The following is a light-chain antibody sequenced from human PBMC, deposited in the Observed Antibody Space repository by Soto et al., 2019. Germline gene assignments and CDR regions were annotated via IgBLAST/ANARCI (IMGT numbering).Light chain of an antibody. J-gene: IGLJ2*01. CDR1: TGAVTSGHY. Sequence: QAVVTQEPSLTVSPGGTVTLTCGSSTGAVTSGHYPYWFQQKPGQGPRTLMXDISVKLSWTPARFSGSLLGGKAALTLSGAQPEDEAEYYCLLFYSGLRIFGGGTKLTVL. CDR2: DIS. V-gene: IGLV7-46*01. CDR3: LLFYSGLRI.